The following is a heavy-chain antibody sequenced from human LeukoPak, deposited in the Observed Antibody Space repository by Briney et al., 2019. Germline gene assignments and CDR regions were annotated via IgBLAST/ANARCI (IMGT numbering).Heavy chain of an antibody. J-gene: IGHJ4*02. CDR3: TRYNVGFDY. CDR2: VRSKANSYAT. Sequence: PGGSLRLSCAASGFTFSGSAMHWVRQASGKGLEWVGRVRSKANSYATTYAASVKGRFTISRDDSKNTAYLQMNSLKAEDTAIYYCTRYNVGFDYWGQGTLVTFSS. D-gene: IGHD1-14*01. CDR1: GFTFSGSA. V-gene: IGHV3-73*01.